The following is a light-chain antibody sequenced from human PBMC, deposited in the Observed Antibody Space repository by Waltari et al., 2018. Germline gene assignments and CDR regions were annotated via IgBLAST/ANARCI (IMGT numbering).Light chain of an antibody. CDR1: SSDIGGYNF. CDR2: DVI. V-gene: IGLV2-14*03. CDR3: TSYTSRGALL. J-gene: IGLJ3*02. Sequence: ALTQPASVSGSPGQSITIPSTGSSSDIGGYNFVSWYQQHPGKAPKLMIYDVINRPSGISYRFSGSKSGNTASLTISGLLADDEAHYYCTSYTSRGALLFGGGTEVTVL.